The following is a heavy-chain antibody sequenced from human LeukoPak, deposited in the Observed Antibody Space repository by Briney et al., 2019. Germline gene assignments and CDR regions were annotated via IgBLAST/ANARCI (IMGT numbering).Heavy chain of an antibody. Sequence: GGSLRLSCAASGFTFSSYNMNWVRQAPGKGLEWVSYISSSSSTIYYADSVKGRFTISRDNAKNSLYLQMNSLRAEDTAVYYCARGTRPGYFDYWGQGTLVTVSS. J-gene: IGHJ4*02. CDR2: ISSSSSTI. CDR1: GFTFSSYN. CDR3: ARGTRPGYFDY. V-gene: IGHV3-48*04. D-gene: IGHD1-14*01.